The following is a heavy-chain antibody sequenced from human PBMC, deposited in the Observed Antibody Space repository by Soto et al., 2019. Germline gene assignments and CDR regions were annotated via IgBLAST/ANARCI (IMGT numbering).Heavy chain of an antibody. V-gene: IGHV4-30-4*02. J-gene: IGHJ4*02. CDR3: ARGGPPLYYYDSSGYLGY. Sequence: SDTLSLTCTVSGGSISSGDYYWSWIRQPPGKGLEWIGYIYYSGSTYYNPSLKSRVTISVDTSKNQFSLKLSSVSAADTAVYYCARGGPPLYYYDSSGYLGYWGQGTLVTVSS. D-gene: IGHD3-22*01. CDR1: GGSISSGDYY. CDR2: IYYSGST.